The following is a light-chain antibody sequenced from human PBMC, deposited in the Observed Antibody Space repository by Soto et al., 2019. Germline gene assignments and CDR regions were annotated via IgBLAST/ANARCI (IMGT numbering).Light chain of an antibody. V-gene: IGKV1-5*03. J-gene: IGKJ1*01. CDR3: QQYSTYTPRT. CDR2: KAS. CDR1: QSISIL. Sequence: DIQMTQSPSTLSASVGDRVTITCRASQSISILLSWYHQKPGKAPKILIYKASSLESGVPSRFSGSGSGTEFTLTISSLQPDDFATYYCQQYSTYTPRTFGQGTKVDIK.